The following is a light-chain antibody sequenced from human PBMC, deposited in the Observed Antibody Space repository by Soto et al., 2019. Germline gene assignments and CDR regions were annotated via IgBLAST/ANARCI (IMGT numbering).Light chain of an antibody. Sequence: QSVLTQPPSASGSPGQSVAISCAGTSSDVGAYNSVSWYQQHPGKAPKLMIYQVNQRPSGVPDRFSGSKSGNTASLTVSGLQAEDEADYYCSSYAGSNTVYVFGTGTKLTVL. CDR1: SSDVGAYNS. CDR2: QVN. V-gene: IGLV2-8*01. J-gene: IGLJ1*01. CDR3: SSYAGSNTVYV.